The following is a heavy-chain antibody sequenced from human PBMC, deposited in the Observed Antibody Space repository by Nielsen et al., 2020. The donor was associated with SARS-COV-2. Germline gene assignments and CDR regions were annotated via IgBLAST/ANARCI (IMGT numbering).Heavy chain of an antibody. D-gene: IGHD1-1*01. CDR2: INHSGST. V-gene: IGHV4-34*01. CDR3: ARGRGVYNWNGKYYFDY. J-gene: IGHJ4*02. Sequence: SETLSLTCAVYGGSFSGYYWSWIRQPPGKGLEWIGEINHSGSTNYNPSLKSRVTISVDTSKNQFSLKLSSVTAADTAVYYCARGRGVYNWNGKYYFDYWGQGTLVTVSS. CDR1: GGSFSGYY.